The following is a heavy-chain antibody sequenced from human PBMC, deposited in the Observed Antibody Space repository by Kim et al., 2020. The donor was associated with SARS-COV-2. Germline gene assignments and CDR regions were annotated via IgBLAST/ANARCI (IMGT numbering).Heavy chain of an antibody. D-gene: IGHD3-16*02. J-gene: IGHJ4*02. CDR3: ARAGGTGGVIVLFDY. V-gene: IGHV1-3*01. Sequence: QKFQGRVTITRDTSASTAYMELSSLRSEDTAVYYCARAGGTGGVIVLFDYWGQGTLVTVSS.